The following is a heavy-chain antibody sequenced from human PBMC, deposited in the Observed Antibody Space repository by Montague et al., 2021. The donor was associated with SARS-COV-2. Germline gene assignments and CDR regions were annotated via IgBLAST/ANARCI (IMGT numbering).Heavy chain of an antibody. J-gene: IGHJ4*02. CDR3: ARAGEDYYYGSSGFLY. V-gene: IGHV3-48*03. CDR1: GFIFSSYE. CDR2: ISNSVDTK. Sequence: SLRLSCAASGFIFSSYEMNWVRQAPGKGLEWVSYISNSVDTKYXXXSXXXRFTISRDNAKNSLYLQLSSLRAEATAVYYCARAGEDYYYGSSGFLYWGQGILVTVSS. D-gene: IGHD3-22*01.